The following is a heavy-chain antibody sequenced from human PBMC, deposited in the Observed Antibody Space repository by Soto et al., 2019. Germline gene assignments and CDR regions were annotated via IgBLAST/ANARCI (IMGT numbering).Heavy chain of an antibody. D-gene: IGHD5-12*01. CDR3: ARLHYSGYPPGRATGIDY. CDR2: IYYSGST. CDR1: GGSISSSSYY. J-gene: IGHJ4*02. Sequence: QLQLQESGPGLVKPSETLSLTCTVSGGSISSSSYYWGWIRQPPGKGLEWIGSIYYSGSTYYNPSLKSRVTISVDTSKNQFSLKLSSVTAADTAVYYCARLHYSGYPPGRATGIDYWGQGTLVTVSS. V-gene: IGHV4-39*01.